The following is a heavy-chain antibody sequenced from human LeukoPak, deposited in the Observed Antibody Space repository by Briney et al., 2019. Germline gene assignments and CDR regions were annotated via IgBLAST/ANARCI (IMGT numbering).Heavy chain of an antibody. V-gene: IGHV3-30*02. CDR3: AREAPDSSSWYEGAFDI. Sequence: PGGSLRLSCAASGFTFSSYGMHWVRQAPGKGLEWVAFIRYDGSNKYYADSVKGRFTISRDNSKNTLYLQMNSLRAEDTAVYYCAREAPDSSSWYEGAFDIWGQGTMVTVSS. J-gene: IGHJ3*02. CDR2: IRYDGSNK. CDR1: GFTFSSYG. D-gene: IGHD6-13*01.